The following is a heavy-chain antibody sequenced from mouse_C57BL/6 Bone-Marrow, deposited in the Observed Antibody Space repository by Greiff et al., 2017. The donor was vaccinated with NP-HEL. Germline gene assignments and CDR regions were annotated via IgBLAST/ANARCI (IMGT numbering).Heavy chain of an antibody. CDR1: GYTFTSYW. CDR3: ARNLLSLPY. J-gene: IGHJ3*01. Sequence: QVQLKQPGAELVKPGASVKLSCKASGYTFTSYWMHWVKQRPGQGLEWIGMIHPNSGSTNYNEKFKSKATLTVDKSSSTAYMQLSSLTSEDSAVYYCARNLLSLPYWGQGTLVTVSA. V-gene: IGHV1-64*01. CDR2: IHPNSGST. D-gene: IGHD2-10*01.